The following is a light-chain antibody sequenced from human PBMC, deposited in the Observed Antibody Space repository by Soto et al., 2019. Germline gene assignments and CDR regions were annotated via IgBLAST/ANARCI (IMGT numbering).Light chain of an antibody. CDR2: GTS. CDR3: QQYTTSSWT. Sequence: EIVLTQSPGTLSLSPGERATLSCRASQSVGSSYLAWYQQTPGQAPRVLIYGTSSRATGIPDRFSGSGSGTDFTLTISRREPEDFAVYYCQQYTTSSWTFGQGTKVEIE. V-gene: IGKV3-20*01. J-gene: IGKJ1*01. CDR1: QSVGSSY.